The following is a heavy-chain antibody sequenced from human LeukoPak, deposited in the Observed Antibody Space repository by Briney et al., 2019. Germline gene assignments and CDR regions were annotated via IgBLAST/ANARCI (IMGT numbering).Heavy chain of an antibody. J-gene: IGHJ4*02. D-gene: IGHD1-7*01. CDR1: GFTFSSYL. CDR3: ARHENWNFPY. Sequence: VGSLRLSCAASGFTFSSYLMTWVRQAPGKGLEWVANINPDGSGKDYVDSVKGRFTISRENAKSSLYLQINSLRAEDTAVYYCARHENWNFPYWGQGTPVTVSS. V-gene: IGHV3-7*01. CDR2: INPDGSGK.